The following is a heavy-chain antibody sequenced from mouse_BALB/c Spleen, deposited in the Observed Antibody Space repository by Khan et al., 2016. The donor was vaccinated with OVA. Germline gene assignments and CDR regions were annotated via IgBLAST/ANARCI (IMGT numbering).Heavy chain of an antibody. V-gene: IGHV2-2*02. CDR2: IWSGGST. D-gene: IGHD2-4*01. CDR3: ARNYDYDEGLAY. Sequence: QVQLKQSGPGLVQPSQSLSITCTVSGFSLTTYGVHWVRQSPGKGLEWLGVIWSGGSTDYNAAFISRLSISKDSPKSQVFFKMNSLQVNDTAIYYCARNYDYDEGLAYWGQGTLVTVSA. J-gene: IGHJ3*01. CDR1: GFSLTTYG.